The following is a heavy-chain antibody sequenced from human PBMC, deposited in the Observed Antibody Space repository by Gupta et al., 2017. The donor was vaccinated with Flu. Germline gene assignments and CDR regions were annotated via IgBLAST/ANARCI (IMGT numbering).Heavy chain of an antibody. V-gene: IGHV1-8*01. D-gene: IGHD5-12*01. CDR2: MNPSNGNT. Sequence: QVQLVQSGAEVKEPGASVKVSCKASGYTLTSYDINWVRQATGQGLEWMGWMNPSNGNTAYAEKFQGRVTMIRDTSISTAYMELNSLRSEDTAVYYCARGGNGYGVRYFLDTWGQGTLVTVSS. CDR1: GYTLTSYD. J-gene: IGHJ5*02. CDR3: ARGGNGYGVRYFLDT.